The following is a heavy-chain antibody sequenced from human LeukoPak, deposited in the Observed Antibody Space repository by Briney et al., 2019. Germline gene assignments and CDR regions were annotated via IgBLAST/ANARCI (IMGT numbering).Heavy chain of an antibody. Sequence: PSETLSLTCTVSGGSISSYYWSWIRQPPGKGLEWIGYIYYSGSTNYNPSLKSRVTMSVDTSKNQFSLKLSSVTAADTAVYYCARDIAPPSGYYYYYYGMDVWGQGTTVTVSS. CDR2: IYYSGST. CDR3: ARDIAPPSGYYYYYYGMDV. V-gene: IGHV4-59*12. J-gene: IGHJ6*02. D-gene: IGHD3-22*01. CDR1: GGSISSYY.